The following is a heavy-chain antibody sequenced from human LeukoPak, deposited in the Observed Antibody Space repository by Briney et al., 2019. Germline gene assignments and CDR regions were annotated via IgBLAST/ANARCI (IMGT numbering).Heavy chain of an antibody. CDR3: ATGIVLMVYWPGPDY. CDR2: ISGSGGST. D-gene: IGHD2-8*01. V-gene: IGHV3-23*01. Sequence: GGSLRLSCAASGFTFSSYAMSWVRQAPGKGLEWVSAISGSGGSTYYADSVKGRFTISRDNSKNTLYLQMNSLRAEDTAVYYCATGIVLMVYWPGPDYRGQGTLVTVSS. CDR1: GFTFSSYA. J-gene: IGHJ4*02.